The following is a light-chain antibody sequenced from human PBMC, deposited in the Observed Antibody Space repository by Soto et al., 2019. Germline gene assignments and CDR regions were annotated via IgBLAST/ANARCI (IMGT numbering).Light chain of an antibody. CDR1: SSDVGSYNL. Sequence: QSVLTQPASVSGSPGQSITISCTGTSSDVGSYNLVSWYQQYPGNAPKLMIYEVTKRPSGVSNRFSGSKSGNTASLTISGLQAEDEADYYCCSYAGSSTFVVFGGGTKLTVL. V-gene: IGLV2-23*02. CDR3: CSYAGSSTFVV. CDR2: EVT. J-gene: IGLJ2*01.